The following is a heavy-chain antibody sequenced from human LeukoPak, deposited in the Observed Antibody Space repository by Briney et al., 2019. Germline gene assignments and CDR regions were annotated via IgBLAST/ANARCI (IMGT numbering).Heavy chain of an antibody. Sequence: SETLSLTCTVSGGSISSSSYYWGWIRQPPGKGLEWIGSIYYSGSTYYNPSLKSRVTISVDTSKNQFSLKLSSVTAADAAVYYCARAQDAFDIWGQGTMVTVSS. J-gene: IGHJ3*02. CDR1: GGSISSSSYY. CDR3: ARAQDAFDI. V-gene: IGHV4-39*01. CDR2: IYYSGST.